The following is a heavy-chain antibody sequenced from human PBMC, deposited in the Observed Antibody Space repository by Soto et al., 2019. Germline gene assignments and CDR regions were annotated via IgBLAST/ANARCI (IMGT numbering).Heavy chain of an antibody. CDR3: ARTAPMDAGDKYYYDF. J-gene: IGHJ4*02. V-gene: IGHV1-69*13. Sequence: SVKVSFKTSGGTFSTFGISWVRQAPGQGLEWMGGIIPFFGTAEYSQKFEDRITITADESTNTVYMDLRSLTSEDTAIYYCARTAPMDAGDKYYYDFWGQGALVTVSS. D-gene: IGHD3-16*01. CDR1: GGTFSTFG. CDR2: IIPFFGTA.